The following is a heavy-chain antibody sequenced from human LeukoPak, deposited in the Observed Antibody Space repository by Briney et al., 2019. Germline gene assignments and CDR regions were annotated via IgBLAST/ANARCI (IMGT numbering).Heavy chain of an antibody. CDR2: ISGDGGST. J-gene: IGHJ4*02. D-gene: IGHD3-22*01. CDR1: GFSFDDYA. Sequence: GGSLRLSCAASGFSFDDYAMHRVRQAPGKGLEWVSLISGDGGSTYYADSVKGRFTISRDNSRNSLYLQMNSLRTEDTALYYCAKDGAYSSGYYSGFDYWGQGTRVTVSS. CDR3: AKDGAYSSGYYSGFDY. V-gene: IGHV3-43*02.